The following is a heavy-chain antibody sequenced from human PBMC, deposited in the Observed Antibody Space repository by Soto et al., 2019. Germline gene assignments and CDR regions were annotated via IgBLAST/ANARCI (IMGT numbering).Heavy chain of an antibody. J-gene: IGHJ4*02. CDR1: GGSISSGGYY. V-gene: IGHV4-31*03. D-gene: IGHD3-16*01. Sequence: QVQLQESGPGLVKPSPTLSLTCTVSGGSISSGGYYWSWIRQHPGKGLEWFGYIFYSGSTYYNPTLKSRVTISVATTKNKFSLKLSSVTAADTSVYYCASEGGRPADRGLYYWGQGTLVTVSS. CDR2: IFYSGST. CDR3: ASEGGRPADRGLYY.